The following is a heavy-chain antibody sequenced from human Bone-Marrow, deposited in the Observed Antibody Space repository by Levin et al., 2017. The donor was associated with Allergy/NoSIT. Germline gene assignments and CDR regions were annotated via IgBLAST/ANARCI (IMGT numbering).Heavy chain of an antibody. V-gene: IGHV3-11*01. J-gene: IGHJ6*02. CDR3: ARYQYQLLSKYYYYYFALDV. CDR1: GFTFGDSY. Sequence: KAGGSLRLSCAASGFTFGDSYMSWIRQAPGRGLEWVSHISNSGSSTYYADPVKGRFSISRVNAKNSLYLQMNDLRAEDTAVYYCARYQYQLLSKYYYYYFALDVWGHGTTVTVSS. CDR2: ISNSGSST. D-gene: IGHD2/OR15-2a*01.